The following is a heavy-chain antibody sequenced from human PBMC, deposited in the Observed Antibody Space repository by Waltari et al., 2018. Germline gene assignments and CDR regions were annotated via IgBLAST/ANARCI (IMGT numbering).Heavy chain of an antibody. Sequence: QVQLQESGPGLVKPSGTLSLTCAISGGSISSSNWWSWVRQPPGKGLEWIGEIYHSGSTNYNPARKSRVTISVDKSKNQFSLKLSSGTAADTAVYYCARVRRGAGDGDYWGQGTLVTVSS. CDR2: IYHSGST. V-gene: IGHV4-4*02. D-gene: IGHD6-19*01. CDR1: GGSISSSNW. CDR3: ARVRRGAGDGDY. J-gene: IGHJ4*02.